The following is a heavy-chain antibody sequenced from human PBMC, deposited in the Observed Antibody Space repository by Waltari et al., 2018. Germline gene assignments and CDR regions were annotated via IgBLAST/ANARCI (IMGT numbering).Heavy chain of an antibody. J-gene: IGHJ5*02. V-gene: IGHV3-23*01. D-gene: IGHD4-17*01. Sequence: EVQLLESGGGLVQPGGSLRLSCAASGSTFRSYAMRWVRQAPGKGLEWVSALSGSGGSTYYADSVKGRFTISRDNSKNTLYLQMNSLRAEDTAVYYCAKVGYGDYKWFDPWGQGTLVTVSS. CDR3: AKVGYGDYKWFDP. CDR1: GSTFRSYA. CDR2: LSGSGGST.